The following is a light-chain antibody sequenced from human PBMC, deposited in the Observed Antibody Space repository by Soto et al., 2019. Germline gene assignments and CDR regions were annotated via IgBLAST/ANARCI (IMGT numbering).Light chain of an antibody. J-gene: IGLJ1*01. CDR2: DVS. CDR1: SSDVGGYNY. V-gene: IGLV2-14*01. Sequence: QSALTQPASVSGSPGQSITISCTGTSSDVGGYNYVSWYQQHRGKAPKLMIYDVSNRPSGVSNRFSGSKSGNTASLTISGLQAEDEADYYCSSYTSSSTLFYVFGTGTKLTVL. CDR3: SSYTSSSTLFYV.